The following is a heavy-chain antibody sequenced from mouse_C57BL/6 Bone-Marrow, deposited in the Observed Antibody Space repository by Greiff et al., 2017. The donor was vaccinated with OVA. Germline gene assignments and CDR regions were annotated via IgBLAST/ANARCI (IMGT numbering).Heavy chain of an antibody. CDR3: ARWNYGSSWFAY. CDR2: IYPGGGYT. Sequence: VQLQESGAELVRPGTSVKMSCKASGYTFTNYWIGWAKQRPGHGLEWIGDIYPGGGYTNYNEKFKGKATLTADKSSSTAYMQFSSLTSEDSAIYYCARWNYGSSWFAYWGQGTLVTVSA. V-gene: IGHV1-63*01. J-gene: IGHJ3*01. CDR1: GYTFTNYW. D-gene: IGHD1-1*01.